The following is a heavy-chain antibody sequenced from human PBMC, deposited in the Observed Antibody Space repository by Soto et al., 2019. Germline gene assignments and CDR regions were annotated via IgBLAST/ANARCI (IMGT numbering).Heavy chain of an antibody. J-gene: IGHJ5*02. CDR3: GRVMRSLLSITALDT. Sequence: ASVKVSCKASGYTFTRDQIHWVRQAPGQGLEWMGMIEPSGGKTNYAQKFQGRVTLTSDTSTSTVYMALSSLRSEDTAIYFCGRVMRSLLSITALDTWGQGTLVTV. V-gene: IGHV1-46*01. CDR1: GYTFTRDQ. D-gene: IGHD3-10*01. CDR2: IEPSGGKT.